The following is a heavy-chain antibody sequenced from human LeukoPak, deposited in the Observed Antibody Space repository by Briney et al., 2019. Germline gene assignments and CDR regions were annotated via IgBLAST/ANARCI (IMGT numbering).Heavy chain of an antibody. Sequence: GASVKVSCKASGYTFTGYYMHWVRQAPGQGLEWMGWINPNSGGTNYAQKFQGRVTMTRDTSISTAYMELSRLRSDDTAVYYCARGIGGVVSDAIDDWGQGTLVTVSS. V-gene: IGHV1-2*02. J-gene: IGHJ4*02. CDR2: INPNSGGT. D-gene: IGHD3-22*01. CDR3: ARGIGGVVSDAIDD. CDR1: GYTFTGYY.